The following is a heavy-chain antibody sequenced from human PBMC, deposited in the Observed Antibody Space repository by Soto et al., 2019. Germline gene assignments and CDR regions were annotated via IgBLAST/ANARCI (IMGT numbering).Heavy chain of an antibody. CDR3: ASRYYYDGRGYPGAPYSSYGRDV. CDR2: IIPIFGTA. CDR1: GGTFSSYA. V-gene: IGHV1-69*13. D-gene: IGHD3-22*01. Sequence: SVKVSCKASGGTFSSYAISWVRQATRQGLEWMGGIIPIFGTANYAQKFQGRVTVTADESTSTAYMELSRLRSEDTAVYYCASRYYYDGRGYPGAPYSSYGRDVWGKGTPVTVS. J-gene: IGHJ6*04.